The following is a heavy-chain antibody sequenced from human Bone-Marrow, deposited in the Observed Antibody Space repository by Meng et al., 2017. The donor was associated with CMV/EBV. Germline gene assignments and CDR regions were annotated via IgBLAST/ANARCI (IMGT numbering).Heavy chain of an antibody. V-gene: IGHV3-7*01. CDR3: AREGGYSYGVYFDY. D-gene: IGHD5-18*01. J-gene: IGHJ4*02. CDR2: IKQEGSEK. CDR1: GFTFSSYW. Sequence: GECLKIACAASGFTFSSYWMSSVRQAPGKGLEWVANIKQEGSEKYYVDSVKGRFNISIDNAKNSLYLQMNSLRAEDTAVYYCAREGGYSYGVYFDYWGQGTLVTVSS.